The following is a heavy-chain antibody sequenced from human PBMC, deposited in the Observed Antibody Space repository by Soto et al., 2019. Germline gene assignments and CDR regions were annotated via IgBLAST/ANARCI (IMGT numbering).Heavy chain of an antibody. CDR3: WRGSSGGDADWFAS. CDR2: INAGNGNT. Sequence: QVQLVQSGAEVKKPGASVKVSCKASGYTFTSYAIHWVRQAPGQRLEWMGWINAGNGNTKYSQKFQGRVIIITDTSARTAYMVMSSLRSEEAAVYYCWRGSSGGDADWFASWGQGTLVTVSS. J-gene: IGHJ5*01. CDR1: GYTFTSYA. V-gene: IGHV1-3*01. D-gene: IGHD2-21*01.